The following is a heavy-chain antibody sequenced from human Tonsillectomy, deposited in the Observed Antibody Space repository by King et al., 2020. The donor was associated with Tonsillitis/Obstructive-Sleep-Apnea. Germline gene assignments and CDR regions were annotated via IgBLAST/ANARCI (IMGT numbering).Heavy chain of an antibody. D-gene: IGHD2-15*01. J-gene: IGHJ3*02. CDR3: ARKELGYCSGGSCYEGSDAFDI. CDR2: IYYSGST. V-gene: IGHV4-59*01. Sequence: VQLQESGPGLVKPSETLSLTCTVSGGSISSYYWSWIRQPPGKGLEWIGYIYYSGSTNYNPSLKSRVTISVDTSKNQFSLKLSSVTAADTAVYYCARKELGYCSGGSCYEGSDAFDIWGQGTMVTVSS. CDR1: GGSISSYY.